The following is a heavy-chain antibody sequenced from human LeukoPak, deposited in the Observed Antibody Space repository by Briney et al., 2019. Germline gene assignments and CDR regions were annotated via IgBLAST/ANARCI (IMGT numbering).Heavy chain of an antibody. Sequence: PSETLSLTCTVSGGSISSYYWVWIRQPPGKGLEWIGYIYYSGSTNYNPSPKSRVTISVDTSKNQFSLKLSSVTAADTAVYYCARVERQMPTSHCSSTSCYSFFYYYYMDVWGKGTTVTVSS. CDR2: IYYSGST. V-gene: IGHV4-59*01. CDR1: GGSISSYY. D-gene: IGHD2-2*01. CDR3: ARVERQMPTSHCSSTSCYSFFYYYYMDV. J-gene: IGHJ6*03.